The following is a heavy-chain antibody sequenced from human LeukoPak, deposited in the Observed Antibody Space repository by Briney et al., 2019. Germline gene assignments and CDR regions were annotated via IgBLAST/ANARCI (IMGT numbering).Heavy chain of an antibody. CDR3: ARAKMATNISDFDY. D-gene: IGHD5-24*01. CDR1: GGSFSSYY. CDR2: INHSGST. V-gene: IGHV4-34*01. Sequence: SETLSLTCAVYGGSFSSYYRSWIRQPPGKGLEWIGEINHSGSTNYNPSLKSRVTISVDTSKNQFSLKLSSVTAADTAVYYCARAKMATNISDFDYWGQGTLVTVSS. J-gene: IGHJ4*02.